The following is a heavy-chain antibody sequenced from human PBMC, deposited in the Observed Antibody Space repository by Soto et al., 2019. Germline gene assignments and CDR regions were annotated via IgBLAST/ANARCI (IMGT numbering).Heavy chain of an antibody. CDR3: AIAIPATTAMATYYYYGMAV. Sequence: QVQLVQSGAEVKKPGSSVKVSCKASGGTFSSYAISWVRQAPGQGLEWMGGIIPIFGTANYAQKFQGRVPITANESRRTTYRELSSLRSEDTAVYYCAIAIPATTAMATYYYYGMAVRGRGTTVAVSS. CDR1: GGTFSSYA. J-gene: IGHJ6*02. CDR2: IIPIFGTA. V-gene: IGHV1-69*12. D-gene: IGHD5-18*01.